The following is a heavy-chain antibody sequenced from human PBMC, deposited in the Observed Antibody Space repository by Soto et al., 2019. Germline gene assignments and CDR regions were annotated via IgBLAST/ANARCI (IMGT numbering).Heavy chain of an antibody. J-gene: IGHJ6*02. Sequence: GGSLRLSCAASGFTISSYDMHWVRQATEKGLEWVSAIGTAGDTYYPGSVKGRFTISRENAKNSLYLQMNSLRAGDTAVYYCARANPYYDILTGYYHAPMDVWGQGTTVTVSS. V-gene: IGHV3-13*04. D-gene: IGHD3-9*01. CDR1: GFTISSYD. CDR3: ARANPYYDILTGYYHAPMDV. CDR2: IGTAGDT.